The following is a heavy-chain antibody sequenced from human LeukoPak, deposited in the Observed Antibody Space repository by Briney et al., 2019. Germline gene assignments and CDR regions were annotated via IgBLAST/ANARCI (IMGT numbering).Heavy chain of an antibody. V-gene: IGHV1-2*06. CDR3: ARDGMVRGVTVDY. D-gene: IGHD3-10*01. J-gene: IGHJ4*02. CDR1: GYTFTGYS. CDR2: INPNSGGT. Sequence: ASVKVSCKASGYTFTGYSMHWVRQAPGQGLEWMGRINPNSGGTQYAQKFQGRVTMTRDTSISTAYMELSRLRSDDTAVYYCARDGMVRGVTVDYWGQGTLVTVSS.